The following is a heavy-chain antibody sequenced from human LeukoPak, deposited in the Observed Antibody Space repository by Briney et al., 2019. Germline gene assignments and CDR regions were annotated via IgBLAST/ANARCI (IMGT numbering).Heavy chain of an antibody. Sequence: GGSLRLSCAASGFTFSSYAMSWVRQAPGKGLEWVSAISGSGGSTYYADSVKGRFTISRDNSKNTLYLQMNSLRAEDTAVYYCAKDPYYDSSGYYYRIDYWGQGTLVTVSS. J-gene: IGHJ4*02. V-gene: IGHV3-23*01. CDR3: AKDPYYDSSGYYYRIDY. CDR1: GFTFSSYA. CDR2: ISGSGGST. D-gene: IGHD3-22*01.